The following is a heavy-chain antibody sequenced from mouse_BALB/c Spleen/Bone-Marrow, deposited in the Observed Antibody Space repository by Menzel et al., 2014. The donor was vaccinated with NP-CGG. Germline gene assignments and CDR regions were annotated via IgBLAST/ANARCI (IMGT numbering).Heavy chain of an antibody. Sequence: VQLQQSGPELVKPGASVKISCKASGYTFTDYNMHWVKQNHGKSLEWIGYIYPYNGNTVYNQKFKSKATLTVDNSSSTAYMELRSQTSEDSAVYYCARGVYYDYDVWFANWGQGTLVTVSA. CDR1: GYTFTDYN. CDR2: IYPYNGNT. D-gene: IGHD2-4*01. V-gene: IGHV1S29*02. J-gene: IGHJ3*01. CDR3: ARGVYYDYDVWFAN.